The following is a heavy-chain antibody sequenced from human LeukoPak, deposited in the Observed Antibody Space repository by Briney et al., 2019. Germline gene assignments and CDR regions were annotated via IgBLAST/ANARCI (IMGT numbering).Heavy chain of an antibody. V-gene: IGHV3-30*18. D-gene: IGHD3-22*01. Sequence: PGGSLRLSCAASGFTFSSYGMHWVRQAPGKGLEWVAVISYDGSNKYYADSVKGRFTISRDNSKNTLYLQMNSLRAEDTAAYYCAKTYYDSSGSWFDPWGQGTLVTVSS. CDR1: GFTFSSYG. CDR3: AKTYYDSSGSWFDP. J-gene: IGHJ5*02. CDR2: ISYDGSNK.